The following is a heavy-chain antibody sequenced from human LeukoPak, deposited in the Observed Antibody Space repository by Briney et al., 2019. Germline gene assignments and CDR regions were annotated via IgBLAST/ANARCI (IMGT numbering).Heavy chain of an antibody. V-gene: IGHV1-2*02. CDR2: INSKSGGT. D-gene: IGHD5-12*01. CDR1: GDHY. Sequence: ASVKVSCKASGDHYMHWVRQAPGQGLEWMGWINSKSGGTNYAQKFQGRVTMTRDTSISTAYMELSRLRADDTAVYYGAKHGDSGNEGLGNWGQGTLVTVSS. CDR3: AKHGDSGNEGLGN. J-gene: IGHJ4*02.